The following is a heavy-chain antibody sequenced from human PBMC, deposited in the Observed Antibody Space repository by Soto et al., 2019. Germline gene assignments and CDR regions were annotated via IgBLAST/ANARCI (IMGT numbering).Heavy chain of an antibody. V-gene: IGHV4-39*01. CDR3: ARRIVAMETFDY. J-gene: IGHJ4*02. CDR2: IYYSGST. D-gene: IGHD5-12*01. CDR1: GGSISSSSYY. Sequence: SETLSLTCTVSGGSISSSSYYWGWIRQPPGKGLEWIGSIYYSGSTYYNPSLNSRVTVSVDTSKNQFSLKVTSVTAADTAVYYCARRIVAMETFDYRGQGTLVTVPQ.